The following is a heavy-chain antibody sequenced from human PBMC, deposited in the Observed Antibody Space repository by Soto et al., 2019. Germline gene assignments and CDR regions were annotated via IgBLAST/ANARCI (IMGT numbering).Heavy chain of an antibody. V-gene: IGHV2-5*02. CDR1: GFSISTSGVG. Sequence: QITLKESGPTLVAPTQTLTLTCTLSGFSISTSGVGVGWIRQPPGKALEWLAVIYWDDDKRYSPSLRNRLTVSKDTSKNQVALAVTNMDPVDTATYCCAHRQIHSGNWDCGVLDYWGPGTLVTVSA. CDR2: IYWDDDK. CDR3: AHRQIHSGNWDCGVLDY. J-gene: IGHJ4*02. D-gene: IGHD1-7*01.